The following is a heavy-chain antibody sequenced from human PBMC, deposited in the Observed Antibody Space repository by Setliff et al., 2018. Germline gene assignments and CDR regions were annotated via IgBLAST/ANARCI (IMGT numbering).Heavy chain of an antibody. CDR3: ARDEGSSYLYGMDV. Sequence: PSETLSLTCTVSGYSISSGHYWGWIRQSPGKGLDWIGSIFHTGAAYYNPSLESRFTISVDTSKNQFSLKLNSVTAADTAVYYCARDEGSSYLYGMDVWGQGTTVTVSS. D-gene: IGHD6-13*01. CDR2: IFHTGAA. V-gene: IGHV4-38-2*02. CDR1: GYSISSGHY. J-gene: IGHJ6*02.